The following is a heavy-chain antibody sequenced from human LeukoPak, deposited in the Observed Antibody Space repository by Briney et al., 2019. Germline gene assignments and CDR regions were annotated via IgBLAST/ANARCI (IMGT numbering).Heavy chain of an antibody. V-gene: IGHV4-34*01. J-gene: IGHJ5*02. Sequence: SETLSLTCAVYGGSFSGYYWSWIRQPPGKGLEWIGEINHSGSTNYNPSLKSRVTMSVDTSKNQFSLKLSSVTAADTAVYYCARGISSGWVFGNWFDPWGQGTLVTVSS. D-gene: IGHD6-19*01. CDR2: INHSGST. CDR1: GGSFSGYY. CDR3: ARGISSGWVFGNWFDP.